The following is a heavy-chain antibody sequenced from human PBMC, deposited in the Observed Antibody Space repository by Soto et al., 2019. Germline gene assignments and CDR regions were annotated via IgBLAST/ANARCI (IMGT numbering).Heavy chain of an antibody. Sequence: EVQLVESGGGLIQPGGSLRLSCAASGFTVSRDYMSWVRQAPGKGLEWVSVIYTGDSTYYADSVKGRFTFSRDNSKNTLYLQMNSLRADDTAVYYCARAYGGNPALFDPWGQGTLVTVSS. V-gene: IGHV3-53*01. CDR1: GFTVSRDY. CDR3: ARAYGGNPALFDP. J-gene: IGHJ5*02. D-gene: IGHD4-17*01. CDR2: IYTGDST.